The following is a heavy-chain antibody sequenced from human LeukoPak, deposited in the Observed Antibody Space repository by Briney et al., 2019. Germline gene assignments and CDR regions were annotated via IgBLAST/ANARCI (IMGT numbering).Heavy chain of an antibody. CDR3: ARDPYSSSWEKHPPQYYYYGMDV. J-gene: IGHJ6*02. Sequence: GGSLRLSCAASGFTFSSYWMHWVRQAPGKGLVWVSRINSDGSSTSYADSVKGRFTISRDNSKNTLYLQMNSLRAEDTAVYYCARDPYSSSWEKHPPQYYYYGMDVWGQGTTVTVSS. CDR1: GFTFSSYW. CDR2: INSDGSST. D-gene: IGHD6-13*01. V-gene: IGHV3-74*01.